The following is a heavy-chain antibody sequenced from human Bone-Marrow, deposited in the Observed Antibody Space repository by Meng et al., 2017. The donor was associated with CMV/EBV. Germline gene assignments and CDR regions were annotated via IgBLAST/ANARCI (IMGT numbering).Heavy chain of an antibody. CDR3: ARVACSSTTCYLDAFDI. J-gene: IGHJ3*02. CDR1: GFSFSDYY. D-gene: IGHD2-2*01. V-gene: IGHV3-11*01. CDR2: ISNIESTI. Sequence: GESLKISCAASGFSFSDYYMSWIHQAPGEGLEWLSHISNIESTIFYGDSVKGRFTISRDNAKNSLYLHMNSLRAEDTAVYYCARVACSSTTCYLDAFDIWGQGTMVTVSS.